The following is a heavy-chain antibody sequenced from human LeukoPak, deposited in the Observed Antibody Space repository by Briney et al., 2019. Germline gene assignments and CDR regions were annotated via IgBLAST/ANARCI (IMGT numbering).Heavy chain of an antibody. V-gene: IGHV3-53*01. CDR2: IQGVET. J-gene: IGHJ5*02. Sequence: GGSLRLSCAASGFTVYRDFMIWVRQAPGKGLQWVSKIQGVETTYADSVKGRFTISRDGSKNTLYLQMNSLRVEDTAVYYCATRGAWGQGTLVTVSS. CDR1: GFTVYRDF. CDR3: ATRGA.